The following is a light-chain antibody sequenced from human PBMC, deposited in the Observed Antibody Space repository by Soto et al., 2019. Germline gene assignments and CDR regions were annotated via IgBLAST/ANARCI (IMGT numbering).Light chain of an antibody. J-gene: IGKJ1*01. CDR2: RAS. CDR1: QSVGSK. Sequence: EIVMTQSPATLSVSPGERATLSCRASQSVGSKLAWYQQRPGQAPRLLIQRASTRATGIPARFSGSGSGTEFTLTISSLQSEDFAVYYCQQYDNWPWTFGQGTKVDNK. V-gene: IGKV3-15*01. CDR3: QQYDNWPWT.